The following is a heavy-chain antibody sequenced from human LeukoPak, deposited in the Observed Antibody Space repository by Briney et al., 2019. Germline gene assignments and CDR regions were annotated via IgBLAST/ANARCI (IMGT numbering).Heavy chain of an antibody. CDR3: ARESPIIAIGTLDF. Sequence: QTGGSLRLSCAPSGVSFSTSGMHWVRQAPGKGLEWVGFLQYDGSVEYSADSVKGRFTISRDNSKNTLYLQMNSLRAEDTAVYYCARESPIIAIGTLDFRGQGTLVTVSS. CDR1: GVSFSTSG. CDR2: LQYDGSVE. J-gene: IGHJ4*02. D-gene: IGHD2/OR15-2a*01. V-gene: IGHV3-33*05.